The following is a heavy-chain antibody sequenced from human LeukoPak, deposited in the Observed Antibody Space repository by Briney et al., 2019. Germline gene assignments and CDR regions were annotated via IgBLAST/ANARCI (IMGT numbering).Heavy chain of an antibody. V-gene: IGHV3-30*04. CDR1: GFTFSSYA. Sequence: PGRSLRLSCAASGFTFSSYAMHWVRQAPGKGLEWVAVISYDGSNKYYADSVKGRFTISRDNSKNTLYLQMNSLRAEDTAVYYCARDSRRTTVTTIFDYWGQGTLVTVSS. CDR2: ISYDGSNK. CDR3: ARDSRRTTVTTIFDY. J-gene: IGHJ4*02. D-gene: IGHD4-17*01.